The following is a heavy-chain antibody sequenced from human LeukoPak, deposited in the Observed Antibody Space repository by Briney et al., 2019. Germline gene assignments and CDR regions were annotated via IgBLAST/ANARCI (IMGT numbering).Heavy chain of an antibody. CDR2: IYYSGST. CDR3: ARSLGRVPGYSSGDY. V-gene: IGHV4-39*01. D-gene: IGHD6-19*01. J-gene: IGHJ4*02. Sequence: SETLSLTCTVSGGSISSSSYYWGWIRQPPGKGRVWIGSIYYSGSTYYNPSLKSRVTISVDTYKNQFSLKLSSVTAADTAVYYCARSLGRVPGYSSGDYWGQGTLVTVSS. CDR1: GGSISSSSYY.